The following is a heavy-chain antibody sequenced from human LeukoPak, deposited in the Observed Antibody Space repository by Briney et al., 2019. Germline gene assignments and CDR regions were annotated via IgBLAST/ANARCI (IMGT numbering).Heavy chain of an antibody. CDR3: ARKSQLWLKGWFDP. Sequence: SETLSLTCAVYGGSSSGYYWSWIRQPPGKGPEWIGEINHSGSTNYNPSLKSRVTISVDTSKNQFSLKLSSVTAADTAVYYCARKSQLWLKGWFDPWGQGTLVTVSS. D-gene: IGHD5-18*01. CDR1: GGSSSGYY. V-gene: IGHV4-34*01. J-gene: IGHJ5*02. CDR2: INHSGST.